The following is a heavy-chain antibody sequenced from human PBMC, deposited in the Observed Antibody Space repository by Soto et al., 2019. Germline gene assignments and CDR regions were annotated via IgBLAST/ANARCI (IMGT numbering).Heavy chain of an antibody. CDR3: ARVGPNGFGEFDI. Sequence: WWSLRLSCAASGFTFSSYWMSWFRQAPGKGLEWVANIKQDGSEKYYVDSVKGRFTISRDNAKNSLYLQMNSLRAEDTAVYYCARVGPNGFGEFDIWGQGTMVTVSS. V-gene: IGHV3-7*01. J-gene: IGHJ3*02. CDR2: IKQDGSEK. D-gene: IGHD3-10*01. CDR1: GFTFSSYW.